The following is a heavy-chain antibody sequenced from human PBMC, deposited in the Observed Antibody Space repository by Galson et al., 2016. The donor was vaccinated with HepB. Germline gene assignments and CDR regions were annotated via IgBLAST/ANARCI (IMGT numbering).Heavy chain of an antibody. Sequence: SVKVSCKASGYTFTSKGISWVRQAPGEGLEWMGWISANSGDTNCAPNLQGRVTMTTDTSTSTAYLEVRSLRSDDTTVYYCAREVWHGLDTWGQGTMVTVSS. D-gene: IGHD3-16*01. CDR1: GYTFTSKG. CDR3: AREVWHGLDT. V-gene: IGHV1-18*01. CDR2: ISANSGDT. J-gene: IGHJ3*02.